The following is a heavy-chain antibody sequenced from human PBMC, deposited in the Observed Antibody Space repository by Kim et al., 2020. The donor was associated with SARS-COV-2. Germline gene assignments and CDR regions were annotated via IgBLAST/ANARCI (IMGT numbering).Heavy chain of an antibody. Sequence: GGSLRLSCAASGFTFSSYWMHWVRQAPGKGLVWVSRINTDGSTTSYADSVKGRFTISRDNAKNTLYLQMNSLRVEDTAVHHCARGYSGNYRIDYWGQGTL. V-gene: IGHV3-74*01. D-gene: IGHD1-26*01. J-gene: IGHJ4*02. CDR3: ARGYSGNYRIDY. CDR2: INTDGSTT. CDR1: GFTFSSYW.